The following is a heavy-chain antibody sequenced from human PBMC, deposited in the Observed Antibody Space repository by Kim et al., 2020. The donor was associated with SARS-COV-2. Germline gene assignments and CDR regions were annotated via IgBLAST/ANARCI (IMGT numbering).Heavy chain of an antibody. V-gene: IGHV1-2*02. CDR2: IKSVSGDT. CDR3: AHMGALDF. J-gene: IGHJ6*02. Sequence: ASVKVSCKASGYTFRGHFIHWVRQSPGQGLEWLGWIKSVSGDTNYAEKIRARVTLTRDPSTSTAYMELSGLTSADTAMYYFAHMGALDFWGQGTMVTVS. CDR1: GYTFRGHF.